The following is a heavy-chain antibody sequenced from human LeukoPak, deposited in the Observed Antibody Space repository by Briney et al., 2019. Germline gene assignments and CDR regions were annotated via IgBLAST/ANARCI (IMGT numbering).Heavy chain of an antibody. J-gene: IGHJ4*02. V-gene: IGHV4-61*02. D-gene: IGHD4-23*01. CDR3: ARERLYGGNSRFDY. CDR1: GGSISSGSYY. CDR2: TYTSGST. Sequence: SETLSLTCTVSGGSISSGSYYWSWIRQPAGKGLEWIGRTYTSGSTNYNPSLKSRVTISVDTSKNQFSLKLSSVTAADTAVYYCARERLYGGNSRFDYWGQGTLVTVSS.